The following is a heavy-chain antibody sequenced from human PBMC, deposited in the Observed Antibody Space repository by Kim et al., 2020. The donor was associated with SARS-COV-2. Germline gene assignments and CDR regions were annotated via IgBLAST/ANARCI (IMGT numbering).Heavy chain of an antibody. CDR3: AKHIVGAAPAFYYGIDV. J-gene: IGHJ6*02. Sequence: SETLSLTCIVSGGSISSSSYYWGWIRQPPGKGLEWIGSIYYTGSTDYNPSLKSRVTISVDTSNNQFSLRLSSVTAADTALYYCAKHIVGAAPAFYYGIDVWGQGTTVTVS. CDR1: GGSISSSSYY. CDR2: IYYTGST. V-gene: IGHV4-39*07. D-gene: IGHD1-26*01.